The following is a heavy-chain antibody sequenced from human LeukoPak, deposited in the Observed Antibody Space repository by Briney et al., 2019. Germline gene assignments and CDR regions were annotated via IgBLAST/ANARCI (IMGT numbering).Heavy chain of an antibody. J-gene: IGHJ5*01. CDR2: IHYSGST. CDR1: GGSISGYY. CDR3: ARDGAQVDP. D-gene: IGHD4/OR15-4a*01. Sequence: SETLSLTCTVSGGSISGYYWSWIRQPPGKGLEWIGYIHYSGSTNYNPSLKSRVTISVDTSKNQFSLKLSSVTAADTAVYYCARDGAQVDPWGQGTLVTVSS. V-gene: IGHV4-59*01.